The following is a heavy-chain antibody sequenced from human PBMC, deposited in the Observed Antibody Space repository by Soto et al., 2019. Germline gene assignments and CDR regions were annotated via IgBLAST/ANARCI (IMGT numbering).Heavy chain of an antibody. CDR2: INRHGGST. CDR3: ARAAPYYDFWSGYHLGSSGYYGMDV. CDR1: GFPFDDYG. J-gene: IGHJ6*02. D-gene: IGHD3-3*01. V-gene: IGHV3-20*04. Sequence: GGSLRLSCAASGFPFDDYGMSWVRQTPGKGLEWVSGINRHGGSTGYADSVKGRFTISRDNAKNSLHLQMNSLRAEDTAVYYCARAAPYYDFWSGYHLGSSGYYGMDVWGQGTTVTVSS.